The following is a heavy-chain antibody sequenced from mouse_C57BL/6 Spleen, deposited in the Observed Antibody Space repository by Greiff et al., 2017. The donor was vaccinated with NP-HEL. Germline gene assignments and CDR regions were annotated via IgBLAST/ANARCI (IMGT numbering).Heavy chain of an antibody. D-gene: IGHD2-12*01. J-gene: IGHJ3*01. V-gene: IGHV1-50*01. Sequence: QVQLQQPGAELVKPGASVKLSCKASGYTFTSYWMQWVKQRPGQGLEWIGEIDPSDSYTNYNQKFKGKATLTVDTSSSTAYMQLSSLTSEDSAVYYCARCLRRTAWFAYWGQGTLVTVSA. CDR2: IDPSDSYT. CDR3: ARCLRRTAWFAY. CDR1: GYTFTSYW.